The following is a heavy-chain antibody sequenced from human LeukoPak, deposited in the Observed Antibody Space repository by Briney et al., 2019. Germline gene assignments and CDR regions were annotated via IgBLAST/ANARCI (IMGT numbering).Heavy chain of an antibody. CDR1: GGSVSSYY. CDR3: ARGYGFDI. CDR2: IYYSGST. V-gene: IGHV4-59*08. Sequence: SETLSLTCTVSGGSVSSYYRSWIRQPPGKGLEWMGYIYYSGSTNYNPSLKSRVTMSVDTSKNQFSLKLSSVTAADTAVYYCARGYGFDIWGQGTKVTVSS. J-gene: IGHJ3*02.